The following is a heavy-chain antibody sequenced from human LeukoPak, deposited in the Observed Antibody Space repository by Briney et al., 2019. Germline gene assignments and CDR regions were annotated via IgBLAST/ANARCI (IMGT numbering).Heavy chain of an antibody. CDR3: ARDLGGYYDSSGYWNY. CDR2: ISSSSSYI. V-gene: IGHV3-21*01. Sequence: PGGSLRLSCAASGFTFSSYSMNWVRQAPGKGLEWVSSISSSSSYIYYADSVKGRFTISRDNAKNSLYLQMNSLRAEDTAVHYCARDLGGYYDSSGYWNYWGQGTLVTVSS. D-gene: IGHD3-22*01. CDR1: GFTFSSYS. J-gene: IGHJ4*02.